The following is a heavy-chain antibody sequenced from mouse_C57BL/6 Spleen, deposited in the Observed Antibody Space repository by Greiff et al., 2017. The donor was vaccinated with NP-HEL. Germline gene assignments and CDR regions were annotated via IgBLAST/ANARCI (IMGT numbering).Heavy chain of an antibody. J-gene: IGHJ3*01. CDR3: ARSYYGSFFAY. D-gene: IGHD1-1*01. CDR1: GYTFTSYW. CDR2: IDPSDSYT. Sequence: VQLQQPGAELVMPGASVKLSCKASGYTFTSYWMHWVKQRPGQGLEWIGEIDPSDSYTNYNQKFKGKSTLTVDKSSSTAYMQLSSLTSEDSAVYYCARSYYGSFFAYWGQGTLVTVSA. V-gene: IGHV1-69*01.